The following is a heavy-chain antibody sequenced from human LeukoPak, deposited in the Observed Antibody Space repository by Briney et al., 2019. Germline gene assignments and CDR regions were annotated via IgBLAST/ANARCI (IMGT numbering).Heavy chain of an antibody. CDR2: IYYSGST. V-gene: IGHV4-59*01. CDR3: GGERPNKAFDI. J-gene: IGHJ3*02. CDR1: GGSISSYY. Sequence: SETLSLTCTVSGGSISSYYWSWIRQPPGKGLEWIGYIYYSGSTNYNPSLKSRVTISVDTSKNQFSLQLSSVTAADTAVFYCGGERPNKAFDIWGQGTMVTVSS.